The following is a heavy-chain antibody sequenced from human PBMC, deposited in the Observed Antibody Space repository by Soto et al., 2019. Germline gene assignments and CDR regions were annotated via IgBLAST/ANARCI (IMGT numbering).Heavy chain of an antibody. D-gene: IGHD3-10*01. J-gene: IGHJ4*02. CDR1: GGSFSGYY. Sequence: PSETLSLTCAVYGGSFSGYYLSWIRQPPGKGLEWIGEINHSGSTNYNPSLKSRVTISVDTSKNQFSLKLSSVTAADTAVYYCARDYGSGSYFRSLGYWGQGTLVTVSS. CDR2: INHSGST. CDR3: ARDYGSGSYFRSLGY. V-gene: IGHV4-34*01.